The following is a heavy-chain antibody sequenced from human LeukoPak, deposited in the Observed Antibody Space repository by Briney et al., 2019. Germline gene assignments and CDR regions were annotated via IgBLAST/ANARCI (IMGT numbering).Heavy chain of an antibody. CDR2: ISYDGSDK. CDR1: GFTFSSYG. CDR3: AKAPRSTTVTPGY. J-gene: IGHJ4*02. D-gene: IGHD4-17*01. V-gene: IGHV3-30*18. Sequence: PGRSLRLSCAASGFTFSSYGMHWVRQAPGKGLEWVAVISYDGSDKYYADSVKGRFTISRDNSKNTLYLQVNSLRAEDTAVYYCAKAPRSTTVTPGYWGQGTLVTVSS.